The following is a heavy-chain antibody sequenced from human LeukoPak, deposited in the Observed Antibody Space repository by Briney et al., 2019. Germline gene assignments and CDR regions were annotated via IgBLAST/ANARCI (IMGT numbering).Heavy chain of an antibody. V-gene: IGHV4-34*01. CDR3: AVAATPRDYYYYMDV. D-gene: IGHD2-15*01. J-gene: IGHJ6*03. CDR1: GGSFSGYY. CDR2: INHSGST. Sequence: PSETLSLTCAVYGGSFSGYYWSWIRQPPGKGLEWIGEINHSGSTNYNPSLKSRVTISVDTSKNQFSLKLSSVTAADTAVYYCAVAATPRDYYYYMDVWGKGTTVTVSS.